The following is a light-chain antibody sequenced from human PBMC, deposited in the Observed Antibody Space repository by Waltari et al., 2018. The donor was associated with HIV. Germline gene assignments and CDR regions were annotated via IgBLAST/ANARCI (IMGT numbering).Light chain of an antibody. Sequence: QSVLTQPPSASATPGPGVTISCYGSTSNLGSHTVHWYQQLPGAAPKLLIFDNNQRPSGVPERFSGSRSGTSATLAISGLQSGDEADYYCSTWDDSLSANVVASGTTVTVL. CDR1: TSNLGSHT. CDR2: DNN. CDR3: STWDDSLSANV. V-gene: IGLV1-44*01. J-gene: IGLJ1*01.